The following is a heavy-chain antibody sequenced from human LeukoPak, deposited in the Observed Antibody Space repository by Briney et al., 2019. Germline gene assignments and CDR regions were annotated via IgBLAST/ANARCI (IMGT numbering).Heavy chain of an antibody. CDR1: GGTFIRFA. D-gene: IGHD4-17*01. CDR2: IIPIFGTA. Sequence: ASVKVSCKASGGTFIRFAITWVRQAPGQGLEWMGGIIPIFGTANYAQKFQGRVTITADESTSTAYMELSSLRSEDTAVYYCARDWDYGDYINAFDIWGQGTMVTVSS. V-gene: IGHV1-69*13. J-gene: IGHJ3*02. CDR3: ARDWDYGDYINAFDI.